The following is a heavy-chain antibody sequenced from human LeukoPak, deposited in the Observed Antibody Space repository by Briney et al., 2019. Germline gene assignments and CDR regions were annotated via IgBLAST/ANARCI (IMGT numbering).Heavy chain of an antibody. D-gene: IGHD3-22*01. CDR1: GFTFSNCG. CDR2: IWYDGSNK. V-gene: IGHV3-33*06. CDR3: AKGESYYDSSAKDDAFDM. Sequence: GGSLRLSCAASGFTFSNCGMHWVRQAPGKGLEWVAAIWYDGSNKYHADSVKGRFTISRDNSKNTLSLQMNSLRAEDTAVYYCAKGESYYDSSAKDDAFDMWGQGTMVTVSS. J-gene: IGHJ3*02.